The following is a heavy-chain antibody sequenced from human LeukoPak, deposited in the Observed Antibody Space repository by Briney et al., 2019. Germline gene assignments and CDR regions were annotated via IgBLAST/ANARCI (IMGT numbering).Heavy chain of an antibody. CDR3: AKARGADGERPTYFDY. CDR1: GFIFDSYA. D-gene: IGHD5-24*01. Sequence: GGSLRLSCAASGFIFDSYAMNWVRQAPGKGLEWVSGINTGGGATYYADSVKGRFTISRDNSKNTLYLQVGSLRAEDTAVYYCAKARGADGERPTYFDYWGQGTLVTVSS. J-gene: IGHJ4*02. V-gene: IGHV3-23*01. CDR2: INTGGGAT.